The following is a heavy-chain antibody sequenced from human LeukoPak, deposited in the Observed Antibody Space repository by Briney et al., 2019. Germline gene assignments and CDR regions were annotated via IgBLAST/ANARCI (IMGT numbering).Heavy chain of an antibody. J-gene: IGHJ4*02. CDR3: ARHDSDVDYADY. V-gene: IGHV4-39*01. CDR1: GDSISSSSYD. CDR2: IYSSGYT. D-gene: IGHD3-22*01. Sequence: PSETLSLTCSVSGDSISSSSYDWDWIRQPPGQGLEWIGGIYSSGYTAYNPSLKSRVTLSVDTSKNQFSLKVSSVTAADTAVYYCARHDSDVDYADYWGQGTLVTVSS.